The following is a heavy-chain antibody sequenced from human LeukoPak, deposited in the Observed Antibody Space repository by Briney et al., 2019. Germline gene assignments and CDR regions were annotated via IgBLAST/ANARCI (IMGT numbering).Heavy chain of an antibody. CDR3: ARDTSPSIAAAGYDALDI. V-gene: IGHV1-8*03. D-gene: IGHD6-13*01. J-gene: IGHJ3*02. CDR2: MNPNSGNT. Sequence: ASVKVSCKASGYTFTSYDINWARQATGQGLEWMGWMNPNSGNTGYAQKFQGRVTITRNTSISTAYMELSSLRSEDTAVYYCARDTSPSIAAAGYDALDIWGQGTMVIVSS. CDR1: GYTFTSYD.